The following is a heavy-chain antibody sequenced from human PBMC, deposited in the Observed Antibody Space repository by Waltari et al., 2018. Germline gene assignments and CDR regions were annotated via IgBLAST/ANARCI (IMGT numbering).Heavy chain of an antibody. Sequence: QVQLVQSGAEVKKPGASVKVSCKVSGYTLTELSMHWVRQAPGKGLEWMGWINAGNGNTKYSQKFQGRVTITRDTSASTAYMELSSLRSEDTAVYYCARGRLTGTTYPTAFDIWGQGTMVTVSS. CDR1: GYTLTELS. D-gene: IGHD1-20*01. J-gene: IGHJ3*02. V-gene: IGHV1-3*01. CDR3: ARGRLTGTTYPTAFDI. CDR2: INAGNGNT.